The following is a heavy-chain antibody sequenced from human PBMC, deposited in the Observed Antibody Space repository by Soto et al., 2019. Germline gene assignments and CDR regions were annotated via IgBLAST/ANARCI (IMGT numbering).Heavy chain of an antibody. D-gene: IGHD4-17*01. CDR3: AHRRRFDNRWSYGAFDY. CDR2: VYWDDDK. Sequence: QITLKESGLTQVEPTQTLTLTCTFSGFSLTTYGVGVGWVRQPPGKSLEWLALVYWDDDKRYRPSLKSRLTITRYTSTDQVVLTMTNMDPVDTGTYYCAHRRRFDNRWSYGAFDYWGQGILVTVSS. V-gene: IGHV2-5*02. CDR1: GFSLTTYGVG. J-gene: IGHJ4*02.